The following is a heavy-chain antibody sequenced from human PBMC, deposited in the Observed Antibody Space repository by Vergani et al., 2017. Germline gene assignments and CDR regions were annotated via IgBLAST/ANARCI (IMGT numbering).Heavy chain of an antibody. V-gene: IGHV4-39*01. CDR1: GGSISSSSHF. J-gene: IGHJ6*02. Sequence: QLQLHKSGPGLVKPSETLSLTCTLSGGSISSSSHFWGWLRQTPGKGLEWIGSIYYSGSTYYNPSIKSRVSISVDTSKNQFSLKLSSVTAADSAVYYCARHDSGHYDSSYYGLDVWGQGTTVTVSS. CDR2: IYYSGST. D-gene: IGHD3-16*01. CDR3: ARHDSGHYDSSYYGLDV.